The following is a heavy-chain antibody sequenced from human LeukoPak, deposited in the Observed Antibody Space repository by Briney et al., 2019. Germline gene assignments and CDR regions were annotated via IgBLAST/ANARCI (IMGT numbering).Heavy chain of an antibody. CDR1: GFTFNSYW. J-gene: IGHJ4*02. V-gene: IGHV3-7*01. D-gene: IGHD1-26*01. CDR2: IKPDGSEH. CDR3: ARDSGSETFDQ. Sequence: GGSLRLSCAASGFTFNSYWMRWVRPSPGKGLQWVADIKPDGSEHYYMDSVKGRFTTSRDNAKNSLYLQMNSLRVEDTAIYYCARDSGSETFDQWGQGTLVTVSS.